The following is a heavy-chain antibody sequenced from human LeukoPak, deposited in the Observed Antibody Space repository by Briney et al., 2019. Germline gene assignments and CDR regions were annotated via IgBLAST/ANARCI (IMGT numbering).Heavy chain of an antibody. V-gene: IGHV4-34*01. CDR1: GGSFSDYY. D-gene: IGHD3-16*01. J-gene: IGHJ6*03. Sequence: TSETLSLTCAVYGGSFSDYYWSWMPEPPGKGLEWSGEINHSGNTKYSRSRESRVTISVDTSQNQFSLKLGPVTAADTAVYYCARGFLSGVWSCPYYMDVWGKGTTVTASS. CDR2: INHSGNT. CDR3: ARGFLSGVWSCPYYMDV.